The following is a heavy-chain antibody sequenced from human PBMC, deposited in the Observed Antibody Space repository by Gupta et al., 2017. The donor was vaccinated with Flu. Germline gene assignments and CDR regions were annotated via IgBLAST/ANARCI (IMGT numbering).Heavy chain of an antibody. CDR2: IYYSGRP. CDR1: ISSSSYY. V-gene: IGHV4-39*01. Sequence: ISSSSYYWGWIRQPPGKGLEWIGSIYYSGRPYYNPSLKSRVTISVDTSKNQFSLKLSSVTAADTAVYYCARRDYDSSWDYWGQGTLVTVSS. J-gene: IGHJ4*02. CDR3: ARRDYDSSWDY. D-gene: IGHD3-22*01.